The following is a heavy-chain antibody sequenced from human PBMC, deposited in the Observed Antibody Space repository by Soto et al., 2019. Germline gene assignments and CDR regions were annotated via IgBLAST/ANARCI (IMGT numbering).Heavy chain of an antibody. CDR3: SSGGQRLPPDY. CDR2: ISSRSSYT. D-gene: IGHD6-25*01. J-gene: IGHJ4*02. CDR1: GFTFSDYY. Sequence: GGSLRLSCAASGFTFSDYYMSWIRQAPGQGLELVSYISSRSSYTNYADSVKGRFTISRDNAKNSLYLQMNSLRAEDTAMYYCSSGGQRLPPDYCGQGTLVTVSS. V-gene: IGHV3-11*06.